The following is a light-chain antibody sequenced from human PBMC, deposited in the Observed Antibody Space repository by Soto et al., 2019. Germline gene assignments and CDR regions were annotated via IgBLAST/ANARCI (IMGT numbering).Light chain of an antibody. V-gene: IGKV1-5*01. J-gene: IGKJ1*01. CDR2: DAS. Sequence: DIQMTQSPSTLSASVGDRVTITCRASQSVSTRLAWYQQKPGKAPKLLIYDASSLQTGVPSRFSGSGSGAEFTLTISSLQPDDFAPYYCQQYQSYSETFGHGTKVEIK. CDR3: QQYQSYSET. CDR1: QSVSTR.